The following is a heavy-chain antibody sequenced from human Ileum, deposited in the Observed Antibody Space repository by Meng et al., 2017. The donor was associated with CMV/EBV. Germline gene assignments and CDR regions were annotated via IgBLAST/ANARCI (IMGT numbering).Heavy chain of an antibody. V-gene: IGHV3-21*03. J-gene: IGHJ4*02. CDR2: ISSSSSYI. CDR3: TRNPFCTSNSCYGADY. CDR1: GFTFSDYW. D-gene: IGHD2-2*01. Sequence: ESLKISCAASGFTFSDYWMHWVRQAPGKGLVWVSSISSSSSYIYYADSVKGRFTISRDDSKSIAYLQMNSLKTEDTAVYYCTRNPFCTSNSCYGADYWGQGTLVTVSS.